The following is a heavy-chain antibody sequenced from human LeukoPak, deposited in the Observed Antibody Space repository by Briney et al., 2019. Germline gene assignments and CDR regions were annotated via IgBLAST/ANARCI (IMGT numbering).Heavy chain of an antibody. CDR2: IRYDGSDT. CDR3: AKDSGYSSKYWYFNL. Sequence: GGSLRLSCAASGFTFSAYGMHWVRQAPGKGLEWVAFIRYDGSDTYYADSMKGRFSIPRDNSKNTLYVQMSSLRAEDTAVYYCAKDSGYSSKYWYFNLWGRGTLVTVSS. CDR1: GFTFSAYG. D-gene: IGHD2-15*01. V-gene: IGHV3-30*02. J-gene: IGHJ2*01.